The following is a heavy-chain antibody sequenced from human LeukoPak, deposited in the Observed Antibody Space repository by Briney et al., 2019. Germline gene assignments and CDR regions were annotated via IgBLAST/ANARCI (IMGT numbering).Heavy chain of an antibody. CDR1: GFTFSSYS. V-gene: IGHV3-48*01. D-gene: IGHD1-26*01. CDR3: ARATRIVGATASGYYYGMDV. Sequence: GGSLRLSCAASGFTFSSYSMNWVRQAPGKGLEWVSYISSSSSTIYYADSVKGRFTISRDNAKNSLYLQMNSLRAEDTAVYYCARATRIVGATASGYYYGMDVWGQGTTVTVSS. CDR2: ISSSSSTI. J-gene: IGHJ6*02.